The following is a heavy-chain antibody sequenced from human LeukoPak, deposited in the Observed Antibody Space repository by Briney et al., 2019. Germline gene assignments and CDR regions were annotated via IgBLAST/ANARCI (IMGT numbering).Heavy chain of an antibody. Sequence: GGSLRLSCTVSGFTFNSYAMHWVRQAPGKGLEWVAFIRYDGSNKYHADSVKGRFTISRDNSKNTLYLQMNSLRAEDTAVYYCARDRGYCSSTSCYTEYDMDVWGKGTTVTVSS. V-gene: IGHV3-30*02. D-gene: IGHD2-2*02. CDR1: GFTFNSYA. CDR3: ARDRGYCSSTSCYTEYDMDV. J-gene: IGHJ6*03. CDR2: IRYDGSNK.